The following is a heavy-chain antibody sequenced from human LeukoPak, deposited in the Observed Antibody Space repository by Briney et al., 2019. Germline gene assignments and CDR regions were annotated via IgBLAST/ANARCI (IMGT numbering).Heavy chain of an antibody. D-gene: IGHD3-10*01. J-gene: IGHJ5*02. CDR3: ARYRSKRGPYNWFDP. CDR1: GGSISSSRYY. Sequence: SETLSLTCTVSGGSISSSRYYWGWIRQPPGKGLEWIGSIYYSGSTYYNPSLKSRVTISVDTSKNKFSLKMSSVTAADTAVYYCARYRSKRGPYNWFDPWGQGTLVTV. V-gene: IGHV4-39*07. CDR2: IYYSGST.